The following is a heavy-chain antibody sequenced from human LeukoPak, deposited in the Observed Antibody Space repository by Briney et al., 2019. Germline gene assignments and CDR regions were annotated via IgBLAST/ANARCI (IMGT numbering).Heavy chain of an antibody. Sequence: GGSLRLSCAASGITFSSYAMSWVRQAPGKGLEWVSAISGSGGSTYYADSVKGRFSISRDNSKNTLYLQMNSLRAEDTAVYYCAKVDDSSGYYSCFDYWGQGTLVTVSS. D-gene: IGHD3-22*01. CDR3: AKVDDSSGYYSCFDY. CDR1: GITFSSYA. V-gene: IGHV3-23*01. CDR2: ISGSGGST. J-gene: IGHJ4*02.